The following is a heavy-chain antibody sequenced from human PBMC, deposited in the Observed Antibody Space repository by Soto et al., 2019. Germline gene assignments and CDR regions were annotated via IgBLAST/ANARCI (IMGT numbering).Heavy chain of an antibody. D-gene: IGHD3-3*01. J-gene: IGHJ6*02. V-gene: IGHV3-30-3*01. CDR1: GFTFSSYA. Sequence: QVQLVESGGGVVQPGRSLRLSCAASGFTFSSYAMHWVRQAPGKGLEWVAVISYDGSNKYYADSVKGRFTISRDNSKNTLYLQMNSLRAEDTAVYYCAREKADDFWSGYLANYYYYYGMDVWGQGTTVTVSS. CDR2: ISYDGSNK. CDR3: AREKADDFWSGYLANYYYYYGMDV.